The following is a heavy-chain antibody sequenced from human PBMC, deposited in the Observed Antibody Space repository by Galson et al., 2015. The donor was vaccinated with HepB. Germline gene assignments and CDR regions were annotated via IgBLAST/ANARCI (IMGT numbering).Heavy chain of an antibody. CDR3: RPSNF. CDR2: IKSKSKGGTT. D-gene: IGHD1-1*01. V-gene: IGHV3-15*01. CDR1: GFTFTDAW. Sequence: SLRLSCAASGFTFTDAWMTWVRQAPGKGLECVGRIKSKSKGGTTDYAAPVQDRFTISRDDSQNTLYLQMYSLKIEDTAVYYCRPSNFRGQGTLVTVSS. J-gene: IGHJ4*02.